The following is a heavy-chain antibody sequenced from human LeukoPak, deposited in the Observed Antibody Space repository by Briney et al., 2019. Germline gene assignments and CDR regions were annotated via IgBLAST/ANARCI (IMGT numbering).Heavy chain of an antibody. CDR1: GGSISSYY. D-gene: IGHD3-10*01. CDR3: ASLSFYGSGSEI. J-gene: IGHJ4*02. V-gene: IGHV4-4*07. Sequence: SETLSLTCTVSGGSISSYYWSWIRQPAGKGLEWIGRIYTSGSTNYNPSLKSRVAMSVDTSKNQFSLKLSSVTAADTAVYYCASLSFYGSGSEIWGQGTLVTVSS. CDR2: IYTSGST.